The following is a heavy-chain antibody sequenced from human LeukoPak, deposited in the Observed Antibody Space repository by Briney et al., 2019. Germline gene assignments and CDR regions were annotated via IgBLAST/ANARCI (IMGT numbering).Heavy chain of an antibody. V-gene: IGHV1-8*03. CDR2: MNPNSGNT. CDR1: GYTFTSYD. Sequence: ASVKVSCKASGYTFTSYDINWVRQATGQGLEWMGWMNPNSGNTGYAQKFQGRVTITRNISISTAYMELSSLRSEDTAVYYCARGGRYCSSTSCYAWGQGTLVTVSS. D-gene: IGHD2-2*01. CDR3: ARGGRYCSSTSCYA. J-gene: IGHJ4*02.